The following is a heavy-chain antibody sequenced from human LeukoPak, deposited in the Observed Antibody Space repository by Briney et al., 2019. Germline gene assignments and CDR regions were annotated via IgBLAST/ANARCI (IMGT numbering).Heavy chain of an antibody. J-gene: IGHJ4*02. CDR3: ARVRRLEQPYYFDY. V-gene: IGHV4-34*01. CDR2: INHSGST. Sequence: EXIGEINHSGSTNYNPSLKSRVTISVDTSKNQFSLKLSSVTAADTAVYYCARVRRLEQPYYFDYWGQGTLVTVSS. D-gene: IGHD1/OR15-1a*01.